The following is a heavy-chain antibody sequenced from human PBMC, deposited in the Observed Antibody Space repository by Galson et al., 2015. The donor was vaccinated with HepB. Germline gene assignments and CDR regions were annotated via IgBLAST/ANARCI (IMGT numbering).Heavy chain of an antibody. CDR2: IDPSDSYT. Sequence: QSGAEVKKPGESLRISCKGSGYSFTSYWISWVRQMPGKGQEWMGRIDPSDSYTNYSPSFQGHVTISADKSISTAYLQWSSLKASDTAMYYCARHYSGDYAPGYFDYWGQGTLVTVSS. CDR3: ARHYSGDYAPGYFDY. J-gene: IGHJ4*02. V-gene: IGHV5-10-1*01. D-gene: IGHD4-17*01. CDR1: GYSFTSYW.